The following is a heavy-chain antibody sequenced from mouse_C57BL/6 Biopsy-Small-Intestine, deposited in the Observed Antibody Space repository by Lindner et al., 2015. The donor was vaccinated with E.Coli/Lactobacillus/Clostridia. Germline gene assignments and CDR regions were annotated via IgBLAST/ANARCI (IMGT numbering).Heavy chain of an antibody. Sequence: QLQESGAELVRPGTSVKMSCKASGYTFTNYWIGWAKQRPGHGLEWIGDIYPGGGYTNYNEKFKGKATLTADKSSSTAYMQFSSLTSEDSAIYYCAREGTYWYFDVWGTGTTVTVSS. V-gene: IGHV1-63*01. D-gene: IGHD3-3*01. J-gene: IGHJ1*03. CDR2: IYPGGGYT. CDR3: AREGTYWYFDV. CDR1: GYTFTNYW.